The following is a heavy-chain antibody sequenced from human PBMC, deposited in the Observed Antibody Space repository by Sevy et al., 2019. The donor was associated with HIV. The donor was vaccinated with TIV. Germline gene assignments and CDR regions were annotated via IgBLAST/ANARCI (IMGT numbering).Heavy chain of an antibody. D-gene: IGHD4-17*01. CDR1: GFTFNYYG. CDR3: VKDDASSRVRYGHFDY. CDR2: VSGLGETT. V-gene: IGHV3-23*01. J-gene: IGHJ4*02. Sequence: GGSLRLSCLASGFTFNYYGFNWVRQAPGKGLEWVSAVSGLGETTHYADSVKGRFTISRDNSKNTLFLQMNSLRVEDTAIYYCVKDDASSRVRYGHFDYWGQGTLVTVSS.